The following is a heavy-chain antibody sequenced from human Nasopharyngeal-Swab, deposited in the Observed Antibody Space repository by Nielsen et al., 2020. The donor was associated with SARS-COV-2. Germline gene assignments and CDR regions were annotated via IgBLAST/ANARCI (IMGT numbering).Heavy chain of an antibody. CDR2: IIPIFGTA. V-gene: IGHV1-69*13. CDR1: GGTFSSYA. D-gene: IGHD6-13*01. J-gene: IGHJ6*02. CDR3: AASPAHSSSWYGGYYYYGMDV. Sequence: SVQVSCKASGGTFSSYAISWVRQAPGQGLEWMGGIIPIFGTANYAQKFQGRVTITADESTSTAYMELSSLRSEDTAVYYCAASPAHSSSWYGGYYYYGMDVWGQGTTVTVSS.